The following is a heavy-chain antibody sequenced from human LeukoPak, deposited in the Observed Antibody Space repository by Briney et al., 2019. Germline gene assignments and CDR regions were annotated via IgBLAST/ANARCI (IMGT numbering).Heavy chain of an antibody. D-gene: IGHD3-10*01. CDR1: GYIFTSYW. CDR3: ARQYHGSGSYSAFDI. J-gene: IGHJ3*02. Sequence: GESLKISCKGSGYIFTSYWIGWVRQMPGKGLEWMGIIYPGDSDTRYSPSFQGQVTISADKSISTAYLQWSSLKASDTAMYYCARQYHGSGSYSAFDIWGQGTMVTVSS. CDR2: IYPGDSDT. V-gene: IGHV5-51*01.